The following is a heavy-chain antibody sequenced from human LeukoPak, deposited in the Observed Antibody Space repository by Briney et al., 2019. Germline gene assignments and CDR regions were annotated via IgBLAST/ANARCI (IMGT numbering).Heavy chain of an antibody. Sequence: ASVKVSCKASGYTFTSYGISWVRQAPGQGLEWIGWISPYNVNTNNAQKLQGRVTMTTDTSTSTAYMELRSLRSDDTAVYYCARWIQGRYSNYYYYYMDVWGKGTTVTVSS. D-gene: IGHD2-15*01. CDR1: GYTFTSYG. CDR3: ARWIQGRYSNYYYYYMDV. J-gene: IGHJ6*03. V-gene: IGHV1-18*01. CDR2: ISPYNVNT.